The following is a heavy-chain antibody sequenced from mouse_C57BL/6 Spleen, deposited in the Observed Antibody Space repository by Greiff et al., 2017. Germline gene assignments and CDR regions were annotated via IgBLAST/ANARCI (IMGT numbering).Heavy chain of an antibody. CDR3: ARLGSSGYFDY. Sequence: QVQLQQSGPGLVQPSQSLSITCTVSGFSLTSYGVHWVRQSPGKGLEWLGVIWSGGSTDYNAAFISRLSISKDNSTSQVFFKMNSLQADDTAIYYCARLGSSGYFDYWGQGTTLTVSS. CDR1: GFSLTSYG. V-gene: IGHV2-2*01. J-gene: IGHJ2*01. CDR2: IWSGGST. D-gene: IGHD6-1*01.